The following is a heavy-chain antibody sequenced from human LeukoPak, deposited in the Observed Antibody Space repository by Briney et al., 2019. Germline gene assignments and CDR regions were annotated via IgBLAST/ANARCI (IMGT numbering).Heavy chain of an antibody. J-gene: IGHJ5*02. V-gene: IGHV1-18*01. CDR3: ASQYYYDSSGYPT. D-gene: IGHD3-22*01. CDR2: ISAYNGNT. CDR1: GYTFTSYG. Sequence: ASVKVSSKASGYTFTSYGISWVRQAPGQGLEWMGWISAYNGNTNYAQKLQGRVTMTTDTSTSTAYMELRSLRSDDTAVYYCASQYYYDSSGYPTWGQGTLVTVSS.